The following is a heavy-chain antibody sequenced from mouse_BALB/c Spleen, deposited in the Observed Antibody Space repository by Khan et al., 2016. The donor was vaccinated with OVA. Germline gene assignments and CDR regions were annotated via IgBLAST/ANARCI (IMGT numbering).Heavy chain of an antibody. V-gene: IGHV3-2*02. CDR2: ISYSGGT. D-gene: IGHD1-1*01. Sequence: VQLKESGPGLVKPSQSLSLTCTVTGYSITSGYAWNWIRQFPGNKLEWMGYISYSGGTSYNPSLKSRISITRDTSKNQFFLQLNSVTTEDTATYYCARGNYYGYYFDYWGQGTPVTVSS. J-gene: IGHJ2*01. CDR3: ARGNYYGYYFDY. CDR1: GYSITSGYA.